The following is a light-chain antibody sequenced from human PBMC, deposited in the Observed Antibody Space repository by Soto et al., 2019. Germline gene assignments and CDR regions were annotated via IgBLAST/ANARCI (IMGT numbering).Light chain of an antibody. V-gene: IGLV2-14*01. CDR3: SSYTISNTLV. CDR1: SSDVGAYNY. J-gene: IGLJ2*01. CDR2: EVS. Sequence: QSALTQPASVSGSPGQSITISCTGTSSDVGAYNYVSWYQQHPGKAPKLMIFEVSDRPSGVSNRFSGSKSGNTASLTISGLQDEDEADYYCSSYTISNTLVFGGGTQLTVL.